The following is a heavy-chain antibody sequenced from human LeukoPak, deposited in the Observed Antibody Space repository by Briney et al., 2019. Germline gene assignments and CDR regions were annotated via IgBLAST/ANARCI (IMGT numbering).Heavy chain of an antibody. Sequence: TSETLSLTCAVSGYSISSGYYWGWIRQPPRKGLEWIGSIYQSGSTYYNPSLKSRVTIAVETSKNQFSLKLSSVTAADTAVYYCARPDRGYYDSSGHDAFDIWGQGTMVTVSS. D-gene: IGHD3-22*01. CDR1: GYSISSGYY. CDR2: IYQSGST. J-gene: IGHJ3*02. V-gene: IGHV4-38-2*01. CDR3: ARPDRGYYDSSGHDAFDI.